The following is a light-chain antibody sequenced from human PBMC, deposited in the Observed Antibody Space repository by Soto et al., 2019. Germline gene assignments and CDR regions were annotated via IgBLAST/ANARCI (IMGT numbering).Light chain of an antibody. CDR1: QSVSSNY. Sequence: THSPGTLSLSPGEGATLSCRASQSVSSNYLAWYQQKPGQAPRLLIYGASNRATGIPDRFSGSGSGTDFTLTISRLEPEDFAVYYCQQYGSSGTFGQGTKVDIK. CDR3: QQYGSSGT. CDR2: GAS. J-gene: IGKJ1*01. V-gene: IGKV3-20*01.